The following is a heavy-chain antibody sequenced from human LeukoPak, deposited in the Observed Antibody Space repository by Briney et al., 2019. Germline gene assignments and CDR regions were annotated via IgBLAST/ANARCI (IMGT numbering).Heavy chain of an antibody. CDR1: GFTFDDYA. J-gene: IGHJ4*02. CDR2: ISWNSGSI. D-gene: IGHD5-24*01. Sequence: GRSLRLSCAASGFTFDDYAMHWVRQAPGKGLEWVSGISWNSGSIGYADSVKGRFTISRDNAKNSLYLQMNSLRAEDMALYYCAKGEQDGYNYYFDYWGQGTLVTLSS. CDR3: AKGEQDGYNYYFDY. V-gene: IGHV3-9*03.